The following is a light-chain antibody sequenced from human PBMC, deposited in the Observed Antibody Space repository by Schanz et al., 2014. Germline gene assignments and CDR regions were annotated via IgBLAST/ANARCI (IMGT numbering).Light chain of an antibody. Sequence: EILLTQSPATLSLSPGERATLSCRASQSVSSYLAWYQQKPGQAPRLLIYGASTRATGIPARFSGSGSGTEFTLTISSLESEDFALYYCQQYNNWPPWTFGRGTKVEIK. J-gene: IGKJ1*01. V-gene: IGKV3-15*01. CDR3: QQYNNWPPWT. CDR1: QSVSSY. CDR2: GAS.